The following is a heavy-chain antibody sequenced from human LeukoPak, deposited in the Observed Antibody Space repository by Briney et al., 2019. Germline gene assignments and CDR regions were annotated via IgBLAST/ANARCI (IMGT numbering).Heavy chain of an antibody. Sequence: SVKVSCKASGGTFSSYAISWVRQAPGQGLEWMGGIIPIFGTANYAQKFQGRVTITADESTSTAYMELSSLRSEDTAVYYCATGRHAGRQNFDYWGQGTLVTVSS. CDR3: ATGRHAGRQNFDY. CDR2: IIPIFGTA. D-gene: IGHD2-2*01. V-gene: IGHV1-69*13. CDR1: GGTFSSYA. J-gene: IGHJ4*02.